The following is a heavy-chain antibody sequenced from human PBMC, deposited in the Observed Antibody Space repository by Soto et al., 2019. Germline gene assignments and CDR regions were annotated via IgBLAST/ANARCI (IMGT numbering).Heavy chain of an antibody. Sequence: PGESLKISCKGSGYSFAGYWITWVRQMPGKGLEWMGRIDPSDSQTYYSPSFRGHVTISAAKSITTVFLQWSSLRASDTAMYYCARHLKYGMDVWGQGTTVTVSS. CDR3: ARHLKYGMDV. CDR1: GYSFAGYW. V-gene: IGHV5-10-1*01. J-gene: IGHJ6*02. CDR2: IDPSDSQT.